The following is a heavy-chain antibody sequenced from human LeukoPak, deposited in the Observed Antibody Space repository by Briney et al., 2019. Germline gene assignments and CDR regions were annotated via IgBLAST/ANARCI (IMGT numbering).Heavy chain of an antibody. Sequence: SETLSLTCTVSGGSISSYYWSWIRQPPGKGLEWIGEINHSGSTNYNPSLKSRVTISVDTSKNQFSLKLSSVTAADTAVYYCARRRRGNTVPYYYYMDVWGKGTTVTVSS. CDR3: ARRRRGNTVPYYYYMDV. J-gene: IGHJ6*03. D-gene: IGHD1-26*01. CDR2: INHSGST. V-gene: IGHV4-34*01. CDR1: GGSISSYY.